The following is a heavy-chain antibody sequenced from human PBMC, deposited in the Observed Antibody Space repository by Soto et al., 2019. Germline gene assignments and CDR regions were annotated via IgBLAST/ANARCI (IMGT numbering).Heavy chain of an antibody. CDR2: INHSGST. Sequence: PSETLSLTCAVYGGSFSVYYWSWIRQPPGKGLEWIGEINHSGSTNYNPSLKSRVTISVDTSKNQFSLKLSSVTAADTAVYYCARGVFGYDFWSGYYYSDYMDVWGKGTTVTVSS. V-gene: IGHV4-34*01. J-gene: IGHJ6*03. CDR1: GGSFSVYY. D-gene: IGHD3-3*01. CDR3: ARGVFGYDFWSGYYYSDYMDV.